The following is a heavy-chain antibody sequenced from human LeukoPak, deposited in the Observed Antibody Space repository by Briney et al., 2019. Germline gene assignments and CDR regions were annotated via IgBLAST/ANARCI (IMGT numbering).Heavy chain of an antibody. Sequence: ASVKVSCKASGYPFTTYGFIWVRQAPGLGLEWMGWISANSGDTKYGQSFQGRVTMTTDTTTETVYMELRSLRFDDTAIYYCARTVGDRADPWGQGSLVTVSS. CDR1: GYPFTTYG. J-gene: IGHJ5*02. CDR2: ISANSGDT. D-gene: IGHD2-21*01. CDR3: ARTVGDRADP. V-gene: IGHV1-18*01.